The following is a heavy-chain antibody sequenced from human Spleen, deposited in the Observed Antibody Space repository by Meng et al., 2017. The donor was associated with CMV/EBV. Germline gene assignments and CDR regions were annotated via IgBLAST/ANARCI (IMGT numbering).Heavy chain of an antibody. D-gene: IGHD3-9*01. CDR2: VSGRGDNT. J-gene: IGHJ4*02. CDR1: GFTFSAYA. CDR3: ARGDPYDILTRYYNPLGY. V-gene: IGHV3-23*01. Sequence: GGSLRLSCAASGFTFSAYATSWVRQAPGKGLEWVSAVSGRGDNTYHADSVKGRFTISRDNSKNTLFLQMNSLRPEDTAVYYCARGDPYDILTRYYNPLGYWGQGVLVTVSS.